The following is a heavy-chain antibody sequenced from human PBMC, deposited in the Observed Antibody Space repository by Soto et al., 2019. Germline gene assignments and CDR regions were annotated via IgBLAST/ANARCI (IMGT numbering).Heavy chain of an antibody. D-gene: IGHD6-19*01. CDR1: GFTFSNNA. CDR3: AKALQAQSQQYYGMDV. V-gene: IGHV3-23*01. CDR2: ISGTGYGT. Sequence: GWALRLSCAASGFTFSNNAMNWVRQAPGKGLEWVSGISGTGYGTYYADSVKGRFTISRDTSNNTLYLQMNSLRGEDTAIYYCAKALQAQSQQYYGMDVCGQG. J-gene: IGHJ6*02.